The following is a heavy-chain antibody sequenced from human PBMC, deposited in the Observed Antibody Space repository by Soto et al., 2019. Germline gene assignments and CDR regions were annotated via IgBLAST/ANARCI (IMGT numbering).Heavy chain of an antibody. J-gene: IGHJ6*02. Sequence: SETLSLTCAVYGGSFSGYYWSWIRQPPGKGLEWIGEINHSGSTNYNPSLKSRVTISVDTSKNQFSLKLSSVTAADTAVYYCARERGFGELFGWGDYYDYGMDVWGQGTTVTVS. CDR1: GGSFSGYY. D-gene: IGHD3-10*01. V-gene: IGHV4-34*01. CDR3: ARERGFGELFGWGDYYDYGMDV. CDR2: INHSGST.